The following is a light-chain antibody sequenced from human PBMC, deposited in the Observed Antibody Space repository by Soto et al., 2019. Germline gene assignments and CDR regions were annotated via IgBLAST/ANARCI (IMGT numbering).Light chain of an antibody. CDR2: GDN. J-gene: IGLJ1*01. V-gene: IGLV1-40*01. CDR1: TSTIGAPYD. Sequence: QSVLTQPPSVSGAPGQRVSISCTGRTSTIGAPYDVHWYQHLPGTAPKLLIYGDNNRPSGVPDRCSGAKSGTSASLAIMRLQAEDEGDYYCQSYDLRLRNYVFGSGTKLTVL. CDR3: QSYDLRLRNYV.